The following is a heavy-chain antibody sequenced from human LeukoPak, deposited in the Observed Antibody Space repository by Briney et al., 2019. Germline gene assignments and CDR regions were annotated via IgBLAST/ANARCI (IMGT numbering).Heavy chain of an antibody. CDR3: SRNGLVDFDY. Sequence: SLRLSCTTSGFAFDDFAMSWVRQPAGKGLEWVGFIRRRAYVGAAEYAASVKGRFIISRDDSKGIAYLQMNSLKTEDTAVYYCSRNGLVDFDYWGQGSRV. J-gene: IGHJ4*02. CDR1: GFAFDDFA. V-gene: IGHV3-49*04. CDR2: IRRRAYVGAA.